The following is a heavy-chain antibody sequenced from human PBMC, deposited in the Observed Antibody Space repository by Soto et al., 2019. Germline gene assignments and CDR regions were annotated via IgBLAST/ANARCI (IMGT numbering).Heavy chain of an antibody. CDR2: IYWDDDE. CDR1: GFSLNTGGVG. D-gene: IGHD3-10*01. J-gene: IGHJ6*02. CDR3: VRNWRYYGGDYYDGMDA. V-gene: IGHV2-5*02. Sequence: ITLKESGPTLVKPTQTLTLTCTFSGFSLNTGGVGVGWVRQPRGKAMEWLALIYWDDDERYRPSLRSRLNITKDTISNQVVLTMTNMDPEDTATYYCVRNWRYYGGDYYDGMDAWGQGTTVTVSS.